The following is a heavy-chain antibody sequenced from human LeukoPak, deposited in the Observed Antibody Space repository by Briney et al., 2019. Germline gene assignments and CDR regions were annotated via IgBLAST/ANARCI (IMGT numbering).Heavy chain of an antibody. D-gene: IGHD1-26*01. Sequence: SETLSLTCTVSGGSISSSSYYWGWIRQPPGKGLEWIGSIYYSGSTYYNPSLKSRVTISVDTSKNQFSLKLSSVTAADTAVYYCARGLSSGIANDYWGQGTLVTVST. CDR2: IYYSGST. J-gene: IGHJ4*02. CDR1: GGSISSSSYY. CDR3: ARGLSSGIANDY. V-gene: IGHV4-39*01.